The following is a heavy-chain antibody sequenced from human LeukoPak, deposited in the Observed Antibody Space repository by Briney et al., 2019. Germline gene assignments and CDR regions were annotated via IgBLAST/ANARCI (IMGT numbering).Heavy chain of an antibody. V-gene: IGHV3-30*02. CDR2: IWYGGSNK. Sequence: PGGSLRLSCAASGFTFSSYGMHWVRQAPGKGLEWVAVIWYGGSNKYYADSVKGRFTISRDNSKNTLYLQMNSLRAEDTAVYYCAKEGSSMSTNWFDPWGQGTLVTVSS. D-gene: IGHD2-2*01. J-gene: IGHJ5*02. CDR1: GFTFSSYG. CDR3: AKEGSSMSTNWFDP.